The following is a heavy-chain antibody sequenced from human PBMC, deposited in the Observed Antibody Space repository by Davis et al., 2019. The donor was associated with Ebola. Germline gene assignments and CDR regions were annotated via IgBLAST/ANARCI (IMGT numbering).Heavy chain of an antibody. Sequence: SVKVSCKASGGTFSSYAISWVRQAPGQGLEWMGRIIPILGIANYAQKFQGRVTITADKSTSTAYMELSSLRSEDTAVYYCASCYPIYYYYGMDVWGQGTTVTVSS. CDR2: IIPILGIA. D-gene: IGHD2-15*01. CDR3: ASCYPIYYYYGMDV. J-gene: IGHJ6*02. V-gene: IGHV1-69*04. CDR1: GGTFSSYA.